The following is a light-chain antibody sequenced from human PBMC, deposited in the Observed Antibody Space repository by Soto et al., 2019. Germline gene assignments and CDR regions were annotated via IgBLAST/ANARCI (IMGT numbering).Light chain of an antibody. J-gene: IGLJ3*02. V-gene: IGLV2-14*01. CDR1: SSDVGGYNY. Sequence: QSALTQPASVSGSPGQSITISCTGTSSDVGGYNYVSWYQQHPGKVPKLIICEVSNRPSGISNRFSGSKSGNTASLTISGLQAEDEADYYCCSYTSSSTYWVFGGGTQLTVL. CDR2: EVS. CDR3: CSYTSSSTYWV.